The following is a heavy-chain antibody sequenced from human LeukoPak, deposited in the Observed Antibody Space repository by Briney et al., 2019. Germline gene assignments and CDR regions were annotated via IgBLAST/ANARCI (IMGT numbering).Heavy chain of an antibody. Sequence: GGSLRLSCAASGFTFSSYAMHWVRQAPGKGLEWVAVISYDGSNKYYADSVKGRFTISRDNSKNTLYLQMNSLRAEDTAVYYCARDWVYYGSGSYLEYWGQGTLVTVS. J-gene: IGHJ4*02. CDR1: GFTFSSYA. V-gene: IGHV3-30*04. D-gene: IGHD3-10*01. CDR2: ISYDGSNK. CDR3: ARDWVYYGSGSYLEY.